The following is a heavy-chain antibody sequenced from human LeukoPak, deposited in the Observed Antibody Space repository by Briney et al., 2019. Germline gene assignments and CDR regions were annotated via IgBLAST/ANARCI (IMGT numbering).Heavy chain of an antibody. V-gene: IGHV1-69*05. CDR2: IIPIFGTA. CDR3: ARKMVVIPAAIEADAFDI. J-gene: IGHJ3*02. D-gene: IGHD2-2*02. CDR1: GVTFSSYA. Sequence: SVKLSCKASGVTFSSYAISWVRQAPGQGLEWMGGIIPIFGTANYAQNFQGRFTITTDDSTSTAYMELSSLRSEDTAVYYCARKMVVIPAAIEADAFDIWGQGKMVTVSS.